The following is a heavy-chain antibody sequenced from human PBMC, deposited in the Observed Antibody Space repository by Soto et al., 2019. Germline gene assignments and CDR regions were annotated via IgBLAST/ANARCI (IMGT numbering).Heavy chain of an antibody. J-gene: IGHJ4*02. Sequence: PGGSLRLACAASAFTFTGYGMHWVRQAPGKGLEWVAVIRFDGSNIYYADSVKGRFTISRDNARNMLYLQMNSLRAEDTAVYYCARDGVGSTAYFGYFDYWGLGTLVTVSS. D-gene: IGHD1-26*01. CDR3: ARDGVGSTAYFGYFDY. CDR1: AFTFTGYG. V-gene: IGHV3-33*01. CDR2: IRFDGSNI.